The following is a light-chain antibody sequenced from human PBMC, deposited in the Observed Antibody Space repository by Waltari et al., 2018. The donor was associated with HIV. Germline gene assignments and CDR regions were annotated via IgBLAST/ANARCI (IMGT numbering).Light chain of an antibody. J-gene: IGLJ2*01. V-gene: IGLV2-8*01. CDR1: NSDIGSYDS. CDR3: SSFADRDGFYVL. CDR2: EVT. Sequence: QSALTQPPSASGSPGQSVTLSCTGSNSDIGSYDSVSLYQLHPGKAPKLVISEVTKRPSGVSDRFAGSKSANTAFLTVSGLQAEDEADYYCSSFADRDGFYVLFGGGTRLTVL.